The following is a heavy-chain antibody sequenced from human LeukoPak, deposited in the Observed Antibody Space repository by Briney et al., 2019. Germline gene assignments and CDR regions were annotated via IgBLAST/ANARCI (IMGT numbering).Heavy chain of an antibody. D-gene: IGHD2-8*01. CDR1: GGSISNYY. CDR3: ARRVIMSAAGVPDTWLDP. V-gene: IGHV4-59*08. J-gene: IGHJ5*02. CDR2: ISYSGGT. Sequence: SETLSLTCTVSGGSISNYYWNWIRQPPGKGLEWVGHISYSGGTKYNPSLQSRVTISIDTSKNQFSLNLSSVTAADTAVYYCARRVIMSAAGVPDTWLDPRGQGILVTVSS.